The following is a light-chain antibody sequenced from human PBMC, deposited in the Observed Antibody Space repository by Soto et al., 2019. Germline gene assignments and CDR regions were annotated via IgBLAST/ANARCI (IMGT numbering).Light chain of an antibody. CDR2: GAS. CDR1: QDVSSN. V-gene: IGKV3-15*01. CDR3: QQYIRWPLT. J-gene: IGKJ4*01. Sequence: EMVVTQSPATLSVSPGERATLSCRASQDVSSNLAWYQQKPGQAPRLLIYGASTRATGTPARFSGSGSGTEFTLTISSHQSEDYAVYFCQQYIRWPLTFGGGTKVEIK.